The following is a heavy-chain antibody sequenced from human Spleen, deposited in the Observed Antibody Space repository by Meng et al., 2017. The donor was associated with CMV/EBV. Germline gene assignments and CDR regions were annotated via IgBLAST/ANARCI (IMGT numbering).Heavy chain of an antibody. CDR2: ISSSGSTI. CDR3: ARDGSGGNSEYYFDY. CDR1: GFTFSSYS. V-gene: IGHV3-48*04. D-gene: IGHD4-23*01. Sequence: GESLKISCVTSGFTFSSYSMNWVRQAPGKGLEWVSYISSSGSTIYYADSVKGRFTISRDNAKNSLYLQMNSLRAEDTAVYYCARDGSGGNSEYYFDYWGQGTLVTVSS. J-gene: IGHJ4*02.